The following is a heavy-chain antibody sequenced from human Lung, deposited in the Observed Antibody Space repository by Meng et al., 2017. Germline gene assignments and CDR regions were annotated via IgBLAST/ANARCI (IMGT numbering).Heavy chain of an antibody. CDR2: IYHGGDT. J-gene: IGHJ4*02. CDR1: GGSISSIDW. CDR3: ASWIYSCGWQ. V-gene: IGHV4/OR15-8*02. D-gene: IGHD6-19*01. Sequence: QVKLKESGPGRVKPSGTLSLTCVVSGGSISSIDWWSWVRQPPGKGLEWIGEIYHGGDTNYNPSLKSRATIAIDRSKNQFSLKLSSVTAADTAVYYCASWIYSCGWQWGQGTLVTVSS.